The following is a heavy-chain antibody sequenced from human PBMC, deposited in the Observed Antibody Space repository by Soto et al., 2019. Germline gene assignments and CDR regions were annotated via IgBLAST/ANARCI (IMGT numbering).Heavy chain of an antibody. Sequence: SETLSLTCTVSGGSISSSSYYWGWIRQPPGKGLEWIGSIYYSGSTYYNPSLKSRVTISVDTSKNQFSLKLSSVTAADTAVYYCARLDIVVVPAAKFWFDPWGQGTLVTVSS. D-gene: IGHD2-2*03. V-gene: IGHV4-39*07. CDR2: IYYSGST. J-gene: IGHJ5*02. CDR3: ARLDIVVVPAAKFWFDP. CDR1: GGSISSSSYY.